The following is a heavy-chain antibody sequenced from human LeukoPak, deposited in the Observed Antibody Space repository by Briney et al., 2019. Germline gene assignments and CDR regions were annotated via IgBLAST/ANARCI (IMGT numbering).Heavy chain of an antibody. J-gene: IGHJ4*02. CDR3: ARDQRRVGVTTKGFLFDY. Sequence: ASVKVSCKASGYTFTSYYMHWVRQAPGQGLEWMGIINPSGGSTSYAQKFQGRVTMTRDMSTSTVYMELSSLRSEDTAVYYCARDQRRVGVTTKGFLFDYWGQGTLVTVSS. V-gene: IGHV1-46*01. D-gene: IGHD1-26*01. CDR2: INPSGGST. CDR1: GYTFTSYY.